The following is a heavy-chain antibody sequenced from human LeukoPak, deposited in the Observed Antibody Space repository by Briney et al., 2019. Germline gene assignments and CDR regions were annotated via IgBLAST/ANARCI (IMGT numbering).Heavy chain of an antibody. Sequence: GGSLRLSCAASGFTFSSYEMNWVRQAPGKGLEWVSYISSGGSTIYYADSVKGRFTISRDNAKKSLFLQMNSLRAEDTAVYYCASGLYYYYYMDVWGKGTTVTISS. CDR2: ISSGGSTI. CDR1: GFTFSSYE. CDR3: ASGLYYYYYMDV. V-gene: IGHV3-48*03. J-gene: IGHJ6*03.